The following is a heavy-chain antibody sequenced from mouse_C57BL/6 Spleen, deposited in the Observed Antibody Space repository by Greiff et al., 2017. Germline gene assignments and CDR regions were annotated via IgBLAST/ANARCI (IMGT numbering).Heavy chain of an antibody. CDR2: INYDGSST. V-gene: IGHV5-16*01. CDR1: GFTFSDYY. D-gene: IGHD1-1*01. J-gene: IGHJ4*01. CDR3: AREGGIYYGSSRYAMDY. Sequence: EVKLVESEGGLVQPGSSMKLSCTASGFTFSDYYMAWVRQVPEKGLEWVANINYDGSSTYYLDSLKSRFIISRDNAKNILYLQMSSLKSEDTATYYCAREGGIYYGSSRYAMDYWGQGTSVTVSS.